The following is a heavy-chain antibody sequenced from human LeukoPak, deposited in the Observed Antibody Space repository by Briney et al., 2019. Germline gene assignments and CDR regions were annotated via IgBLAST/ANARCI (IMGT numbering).Heavy chain of an antibody. Sequence: GGSLRLSCAASGFTFSTYGMHWVRQAPGKGLEWVAYIQYDRSNQQYAGSVKGRFSISRDNSKNTLYLQMNSLRAEDTAVYYCAKDASSSWRWGAFDIWGQGTMVTVSS. J-gene: IGHJ3*02. CDR3: AKDASSSWRWGAFDI. CDR2: IQYDRSNQ. V-gene: IGHV3-30*02. D-gene: IGHD6-13*01. CDR1: GFTFSTYG.